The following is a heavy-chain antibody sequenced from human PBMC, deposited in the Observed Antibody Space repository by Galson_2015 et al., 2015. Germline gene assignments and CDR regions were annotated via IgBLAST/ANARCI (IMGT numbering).Heavy chain of an antibody. CDR3: AKDSGITMIHYYGMDV. CDR2: ISYDGSNK. J-gene: IGHJ6*02. V-gene: IGHV3-30*18. CDR1: GFTFSSYG. D-gene: IGHD3-22*01. Sequence: SLRLSCAASGFTFSSYGMHWVRQAPGKGLEWVAVISYDGSNKYYADSVKGRFTISRDNSKNTLYLQMDSLRAEDTAVYYCAKDSGITMIHYYGMDVWGQGTTVTVSS.